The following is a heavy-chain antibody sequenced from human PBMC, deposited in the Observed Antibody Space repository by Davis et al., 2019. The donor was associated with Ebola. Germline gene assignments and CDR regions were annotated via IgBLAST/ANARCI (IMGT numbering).Heavy chain of an antibody. CDR3: ARTTRGSGWFLDY. J-gene: IGHJ4*02. V-gene: IGHV4-4*02. Sequence: GSLRLSCAVSGGSISSSNWWSWVRQPPGKGLEWIGEIYHSGSTNYNPSLKSRVSISVDTSKNQFSLRLTSVTAADTAVYYCARTTRGSGWFLDYWGQGTLVTVSS. CDR2: IYHSGST. D-gene: IGHD6-19*01. CDR1: GGSISSSNW.